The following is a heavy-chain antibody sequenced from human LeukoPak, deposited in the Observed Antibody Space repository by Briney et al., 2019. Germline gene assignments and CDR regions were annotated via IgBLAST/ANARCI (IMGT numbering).Heavy chain of an antibody. V-gene: IGHV4-30-2*01. CDR2: IYHSGST. Sequence: SQTLSLTCAVSGGSISSGGYSWSWIRQPPGKGLEWIGYIYHSGSTYYNPFLKSRVTISVDRSKNQFSLKLSSVTAADTAVYYCARSLKGWFDPWGQGTLVTVSS. CDR3: ARSLKGWFDP. CDR1: GGSISSGGYS. J-gene: IGHJ5*02. D-gene: IGHD4/OR15-4a*01.